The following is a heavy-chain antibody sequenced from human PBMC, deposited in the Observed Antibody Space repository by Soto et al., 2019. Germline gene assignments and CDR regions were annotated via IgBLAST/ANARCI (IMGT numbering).Heavy chain of an antibody. CDR3: ARSSQSTVNTFDY. CDR2: IYYSGST. Sequence: SDTLSLSCTVSGCAISRGGDYCSWIRQHPGKGLEWIGYIYYSGSTYYNPSLKSRVTISVDTSKNQFSLKLSSVTAADTAVYYCARSSQSTVNTFDYWGQGTLVTVSS. V-gene: IGHV4-31*03. CDR1: GCAISRGGDY. J-gene: IGHJ4*02. D-gene: IGHD4-17*01.